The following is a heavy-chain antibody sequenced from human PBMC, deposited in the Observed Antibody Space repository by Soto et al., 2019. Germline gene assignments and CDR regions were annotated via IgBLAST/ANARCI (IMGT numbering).Heavy chain of an antibody. CDR1: GYTFTKYY. Sequence: QVRLVQSGAEVKKPGASVTVSCKASGYTFTKYYVHWVRQAPGQGLEWMGLINPGIGTTSYAQKFQGRVTMTRDTSTSTVYMEMTSLRSEDTARYFCARGRDGYIKADAFDVWGQGSMVTVSS. V-gene: IGHV1-46*01. D-gene: IGHD5-18*01. CDR3: ARGRDGYIKADAFDV. CDR2: INPGIGTT. J-gene: IGHJ3*01.